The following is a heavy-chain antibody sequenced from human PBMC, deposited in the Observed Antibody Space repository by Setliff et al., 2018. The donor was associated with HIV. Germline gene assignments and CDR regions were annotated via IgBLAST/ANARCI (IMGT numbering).Heavy chain of an antibody. Sequence: PGGSLRLSCAASGFTFNTYAMSRIRQPPGKGLEWIGSFHYSGSTSYNPSLRSRVTISVDTSSKQFFLKLTSVTAADTAVYYCARPLSTSYNFWGDAFAIWGQGKMVTVSS. D-gene: IGHD3-3*01. V-gene: IGHV4-59*12. CDR1: GFTFNTYA. CDR3: ARPLSTSYNFWGDAFAI. J-gene: IGHJ3*02. CDR2: FHYSGST.